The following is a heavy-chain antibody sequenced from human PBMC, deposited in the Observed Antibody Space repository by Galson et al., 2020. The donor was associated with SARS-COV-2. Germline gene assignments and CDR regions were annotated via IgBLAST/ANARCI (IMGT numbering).Heavy chain of an antibody. CDR2: ISYDGSNK. D-gene: IGHD3-16*01. CDR3: ATETYLPGGFDY. J-gene: IGHJ4*02. CDR1: GFTFSSYA. Sequence: GESLKISCAASGFTFSSYAMHWVRQAPGKGLEWVAVISYDGSNKYYADSVKGRFTISRDNSKNTLYLQMNSLRAEDTAVYYCATETYLPGGFDYGGQGTLVTVSS. V-gene: IGHV3-30*04.